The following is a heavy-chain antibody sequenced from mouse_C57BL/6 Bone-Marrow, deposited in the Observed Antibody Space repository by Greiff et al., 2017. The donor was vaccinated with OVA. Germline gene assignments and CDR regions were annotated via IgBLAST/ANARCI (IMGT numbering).Heavy chain of an antibody. Sequence: VQLKQPGAELVKPGASVKVSCKASGYTFTSYWMHWVKQRPGQGLEWIGRIHPSDSDTNYNQKFKGKATLTVDKSSSTAYMQLCSLTSEDSAVYYCATYYDEGLYYAMDYWGQGTSVTVSS. J-gene: IGHJ4*01. CDR1: GYTFTSYW. CDR2: IHPSDSDT. V-gene: IGHV1-74*01. CDR3: ATYYDEGLYYAMDY. D-gene: IGHD2-4*01.